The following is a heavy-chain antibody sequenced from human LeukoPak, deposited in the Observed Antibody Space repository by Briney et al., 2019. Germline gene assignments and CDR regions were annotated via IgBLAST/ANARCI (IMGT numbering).Heavy chain of an antibody. CDR2: VYYSGST. CDR3: ARIHGYCSGGACYVLDN. CDR1: GGSVSGYY. J-gene: IGHJ4*02. D-gene: IGHD2-15*01. Sequence: SETLPLTCVVSGGSVSGYYWGWIRQPPGRGLEWIGYVYYSGSTNYNPSFKSRITISVDTSRNQFSLQLSSVTAADTAVYYCARIHGYCSGGACYVLDNWGQGTLVAVSS. V-gene: IGHV4-59*02.